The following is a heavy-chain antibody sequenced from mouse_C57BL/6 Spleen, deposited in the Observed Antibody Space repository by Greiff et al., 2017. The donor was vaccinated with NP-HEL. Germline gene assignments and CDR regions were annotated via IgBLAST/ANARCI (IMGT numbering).Heavy chain of an antibody. J-gene: IGHJ4*01. CDR3: ARLLRVGGYYAMDY. D-gene: IGHD1-1*01. V-gene: IGHV1-18*01. CDR1: GYTFTDYN. CDR2: INPNNGGT. Sequence: EVQLQQSGPELVKPGASVKIPCKASGYTFTDYNMDWVKQSHGKSLEWIGDINPNNGGTIYNQKFKGKATLTVDKSSSTAYMELRSLTSEDTAVYYCARLLRVGGYYAMDYWGQGTSVTVSS.